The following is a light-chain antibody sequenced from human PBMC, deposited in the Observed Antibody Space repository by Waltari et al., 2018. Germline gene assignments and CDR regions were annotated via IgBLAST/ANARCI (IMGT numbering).Light chain of an antibody. Sequence: EVVLTQSPGTLSLSPGERATLACRASQSVGTSVAWYQQKPGTAPRLLIYGASRRDPGMPERFSGSGSGTDFSLTISRLEPEDFAVYYCQQYDISPLTFGGGTKVEIK. V-gene: IGKV3-20*01. CDR1: QSVGTS. CDR2: GAS. CDR3: QQYDISPLT. J-gene: IGKJ4*01.